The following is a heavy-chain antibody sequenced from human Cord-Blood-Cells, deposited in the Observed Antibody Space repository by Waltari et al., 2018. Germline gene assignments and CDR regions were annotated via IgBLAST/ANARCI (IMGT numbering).Heavy chain of an antibody. Sequence: QVQLQQWGAGLLKPSETLSLTCAVYGGSFSGYYWSWIRQHPGKGLEWIGEINHSGSTNYNPSLKSRVTISVDTSKNQFSLKLSSVTAADTAVYYCAREVVVAATPGGAFDIWGQGTMVTVSS. CDR2: INHSGST. CDR3: AREVVVAATPGGAFDI. V-gene: IGHV4-34*01. J-gene: IGHJ3*02. CDR1: GGSFSGYY. D-gene: IGHD2-15*01.